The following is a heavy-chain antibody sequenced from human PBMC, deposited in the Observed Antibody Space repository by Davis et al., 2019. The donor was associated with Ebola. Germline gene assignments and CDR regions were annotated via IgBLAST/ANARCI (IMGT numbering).Heavy chain of an antibody. CDR3: ARLITGYDPDY. J-gene: IGHJ4*02. V-gene: IGHV4-59*08. CDR2: IYYSGST. Sequence: MPSETLSPTCTVSGGSTTSYYWSWIRQPPGKGLEWIGYIYYSGSTNYNPSLKSRVTISVDTSKNQFSLKLSSVTAADTAVYYCARLITGYDPDYWGQGTLVTVSS. D-gene: IGHD5-12*01. CDR1: GGSTTSYY.